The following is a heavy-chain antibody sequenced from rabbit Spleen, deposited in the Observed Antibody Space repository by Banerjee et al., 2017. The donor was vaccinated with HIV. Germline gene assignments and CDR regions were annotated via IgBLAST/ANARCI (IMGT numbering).Heavy chain of an antibody. CDR1: GFDFIYNG. Sequence: QEQLVESGGGLVQPEGSLTLTCTASGFDFIYNGMSWVRQAPGKGLEWIAYIYSGSGTTYYASWAKGRFTISKTSSTTVTLQMTSLTVADTATYFCAREIDWGGFDPWGQGTLVTVS. J-gene: IGHJ2*01. CDR3: AREIDWGGFDP. V-gene: IGHV1S45*01. D-gene: IGHD4-1*01. CDR2: IYSGSGTT.